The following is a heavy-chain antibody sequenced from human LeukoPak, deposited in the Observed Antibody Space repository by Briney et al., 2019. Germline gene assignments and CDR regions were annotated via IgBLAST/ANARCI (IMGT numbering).Heavy chain of an antibody. V-gene: IGHV3-30*18. J-gene: IGHJ4*02. CDR3: AKDLGELQPTLGY. D-gene: IGHD1-26*01. CDR2: ISYDGSNK. CDR1: GFTFSSYG. Sequence: GGALRLSCAASGFTFSSYGMHWVRQAPGKGLERVAVISYDGSNKYYADSVKGRFTISRDNSKNTLYLQMNSLRAEDTAVYYCAKDLGELQPTLGYWGQGTLVTVSS.